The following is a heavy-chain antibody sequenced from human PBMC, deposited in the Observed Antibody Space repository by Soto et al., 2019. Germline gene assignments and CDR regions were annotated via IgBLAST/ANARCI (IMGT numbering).Heavy chain of an antibody. D-gene: IGHD5-18*01. J-gene: IGHJ5*02. V-gene: IGHV2-5*02. CDR2: IYWDDDK. CDR1: GFSLSTSGVG. CDR3: AHSTAMVTRNWFDP. Sequence: QITLKESGPTLVKPTQTLTLTCTFSGFSLSTSGVGVSWIRQPPGKALEWLALIYWDDDKRYSPSLKRRLTITKDTSENQVVLTMTNMDPVDTATYYCAHSTAMVTRNWFDPWGQGTLVTVSS.